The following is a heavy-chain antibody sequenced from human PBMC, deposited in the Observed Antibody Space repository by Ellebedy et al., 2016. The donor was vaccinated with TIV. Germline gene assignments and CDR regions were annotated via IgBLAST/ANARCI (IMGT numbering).Heavy chain of an antibody. V-gene: IGHV1-18*04. Sequence: ASVKVSCKASGYTFTSYYLHWVRQAPGQGLEWMGWISANNGDTNYAQKLQGRVTMTTDTSTSTAYMELRNLRSDDTAVYYCARPKGSYYNAFDYWGQGTLVTVSS. J-gene: IGHJ4*02. CDR2: ISANNGDT. D-gene: IGHD3-10*01. CDR1: GYTFTSYY. CDR3: ARPKGSYYNAFDY.